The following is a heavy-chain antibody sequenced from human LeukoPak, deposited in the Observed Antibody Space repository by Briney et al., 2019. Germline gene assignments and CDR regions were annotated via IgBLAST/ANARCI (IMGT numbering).Heavy chain of an antibody. J-gene: IGHJ5*02. CDR2: ISSSGSTI. V-gene: IGHV3-11*04. D-gene: IGHD4-17*01. Sequence: GGSLRLSCAASGFTFSDYYMSWVRQPPGKGLEWVSYISSSGSTIYYGDSVKGRFTISKDNAKNSLYLQMNSLRAEDTAVYYCARDSATVTSTSSWFDPWGQGTLVTVSS. CDR1: GFTFSDYY. CDR3: ARDSATVTSTSSWFDP.